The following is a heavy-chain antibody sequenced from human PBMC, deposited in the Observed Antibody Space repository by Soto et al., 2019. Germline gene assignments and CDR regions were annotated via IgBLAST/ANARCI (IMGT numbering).Heavy chain of an antibody. CDR1: GFTFSTYW. D-gene: IGHD3-10*01. J-gene: IGHJ4*02. CDR2: IKGEERNT. CDR3: ARGALRAYYLDY. Sequence: EAQLVESGGGLVQPGGSLRLSCAASGFTFSTYWMHWVRQAPGGGLVWVSRIKGEERNTNSADSVKDRFTISRDNAKNTVYLQMNSLRAEDTAIYYCARGALRAYYLDYWGQGVLVTVSS. V-gene: IGHV3-74*01.